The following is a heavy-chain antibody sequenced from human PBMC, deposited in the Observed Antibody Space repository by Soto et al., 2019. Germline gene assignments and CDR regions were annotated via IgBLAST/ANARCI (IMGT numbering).Heavy chain of an antibody. V-gene: IGHV4-31*03. CDR2: IYYSGST. J-gene: IGHJ4*02. CDR1: GGSISSGGYY. Sequence: QVQLQESGPGLVKPSQTLSLTCTVSGGSISSGGYYWSWIRQHPGKGLEWIGYIYYSGSTYYNPSLKSRVTISVDTSKNQFTLKLSSVTAADPAVYYCARDGYSSSFGLDYWGQGTLVTVSS. CDR3: ARDGYSSSFGLDY. D-gene: IGHD6-13*01.